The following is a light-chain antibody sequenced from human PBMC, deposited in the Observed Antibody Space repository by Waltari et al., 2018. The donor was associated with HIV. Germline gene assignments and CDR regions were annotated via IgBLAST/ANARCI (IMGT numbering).Light chain of an antibody. CDR3: SSYAATTTIV. Sequence: QSVLTQPASVSGSPGQSITISCTGTNSHIGSYDYVPWYQQHPGKSPKLLIYEVTIRSPGISYRFFGSKSGNTASMTISGLQAEDEAHYYCSSYAATTTIVFGGGTRLTVL. V-gene: IGLV2-14*01. J-gene: IGLJ3*02. CDR1: NSHIGSYDY. CDR2: EVT.